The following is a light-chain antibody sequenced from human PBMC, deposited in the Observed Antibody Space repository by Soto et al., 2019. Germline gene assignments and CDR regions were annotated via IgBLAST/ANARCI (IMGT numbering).Light chain of an antibody. CDR2: DAS. Sequence: DIQMTQSPSTLSASIGDRVTITCRASHSISTWLAWYQQKPGRAPKSLIYDASILESGVPSRFSGSGSGTEFTLTISSLQPDDLATYYCQQYNIFSWTFGQGTKVEI. CDR1: HSISTW. CDR3: QQYNIFSWT. J-gene: IGKJ1*01. V-gene: IGKV1-5*01.